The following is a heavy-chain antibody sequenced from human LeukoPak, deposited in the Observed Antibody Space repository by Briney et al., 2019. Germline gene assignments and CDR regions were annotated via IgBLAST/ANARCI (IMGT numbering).Heavy chain of an antibody. D-gene: IGHD2-2*01. Sequence: KASQTLSLTCAIFGDSVSSNSVTWNWIRQSPSRGLESLGRTYYRSTWYNDYAVSVRGRITVNPDTSKNQFSLHLDSVTPEDTAVYYCARRLTQYDCFDPWGQGILVTVSS. J-gene: IGHJ5*02. CDR1: GDSVSSNSVT. CDR3: ARRLTQYDCFDP. V-gene: IGHV6-1*01. CDR2: TYYRSTWYN.